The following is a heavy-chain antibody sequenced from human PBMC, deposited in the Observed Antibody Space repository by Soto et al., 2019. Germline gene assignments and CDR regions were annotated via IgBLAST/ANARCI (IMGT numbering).Heavy chain of an antibody. CDR1: GFTFSYYW. V-gene: IGHV3-74*01. CDR2: IKTDGSET. CDR3: AGDLVLGSGSLGY. J-gene: IGHJ4*02. D-gene: IGHD3-10*01. Sequence: EVQLVESGGGLVQPGGSLRLSCAASGFTFSYYWMHWVRQAPGKGLAWVSRIKTDGSETNYADSVRGRFTISRDNANNILYLQMNSLPVDDTAVYYCAGDLVLGSGSLGYWGQGTLVTVSS.